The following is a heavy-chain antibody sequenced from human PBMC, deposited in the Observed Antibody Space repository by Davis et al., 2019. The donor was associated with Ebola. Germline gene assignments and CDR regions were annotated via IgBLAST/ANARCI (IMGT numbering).Heavy chain of an antibody. CDR2: IYSGGST. Sequence: GGSLRLSCAASGFTVSSNYMSWVRQAPGKGLEWVSVIYSGGSTYYADSVKGRFTISRDNSKNTLYLQMNSLRAEDTAVYYCAKGGARYFYHYYGMDVWGQGTTVTVSS. J-gene: IGHJ6*02. CDR1: GFTVSSNY. V-gene: IGHV3-66*01. D-gene: IGHD2/OR15-2a*01. CDR3: AKGGARYFYHYYGMDV.